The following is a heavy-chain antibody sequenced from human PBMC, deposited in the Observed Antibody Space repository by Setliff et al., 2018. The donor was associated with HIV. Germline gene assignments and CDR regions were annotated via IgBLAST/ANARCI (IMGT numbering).Heavy chain of an antibody. Sequence: GGSLRLSCEASGFTFKSYSTNWVRQAPGQGLEWVSSISSSSSYIYYADSVKGRFTISRDNAKNSLFLQMNSLRAEDTAVYYCARDPTARGDAFDIWGQGTMVTVSS. CDR3: ARDPTARGDAFDI. V-gene: IGHV3-21*01. CDR2: ISSSSSYI. CDR1: GFTFKSYS. J-gene: IGHJ3*02. D-gene: IGHD4-17*01.